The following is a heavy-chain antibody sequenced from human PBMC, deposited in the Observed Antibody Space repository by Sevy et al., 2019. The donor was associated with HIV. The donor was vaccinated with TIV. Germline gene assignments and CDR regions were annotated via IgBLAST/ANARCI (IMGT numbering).Heavy chain of an antibody. J-gene: IGHJ6*02. D-gene: IGHD2-2*01. CDR3: ARDCSSSTCLWGLDV. V-gene: IGHV3-7*03. CDR2: IKKDGSER. Sequence: GGSLRLSCGGSGFTFSSYWMSWVRQAPGKGLEWVANIKKDGSERYYVDSVKGRFTISRDNAKKSLYLQMNSLRTEDTAVYYCARDCSSSTCLWGLDVWAKGPRSPSP. CDR1: GFTFSSYW.